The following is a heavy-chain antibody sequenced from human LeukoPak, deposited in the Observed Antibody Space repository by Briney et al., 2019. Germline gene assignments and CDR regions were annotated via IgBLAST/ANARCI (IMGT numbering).Heavy chain of an antibody. V-gene: IGHV3-7*01. Sequence: GGSLRLSCAASGFTFSSYWMSWVCQALGKGLEWVANIEQDGSEKIYVDSVKGRFTISRDNAKNSLYLQMNSLRAEDTAVYYCARDLPVVGAPGFDYWGQGTLVTVSS. CDR2: IEQDGSEK. CDR3: ARDLPVVGAPGFDY. CDR1: GFTFSSYW. J-gene: IGHJ4*02. D-gene: IGHD1-26*01.